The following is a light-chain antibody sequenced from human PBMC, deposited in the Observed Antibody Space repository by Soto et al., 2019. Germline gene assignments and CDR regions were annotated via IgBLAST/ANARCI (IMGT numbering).Light chain of an antibody. J-gene: IGKJ1*01. CDR3: LQDINYPWT. CDR2: GAS. V-gene: IGKV1-6*01. CDR1: QGIGNA. Sequence: IQMTQSPSTLSASVGDRVTITCRASQGIGNALGWCQQKPGKPPKVLIYGASNLQSGVPPRFSGSGSGTDFTLAISSLQPEDSATYYCLQDINYPWTFGQGTKVDNK.